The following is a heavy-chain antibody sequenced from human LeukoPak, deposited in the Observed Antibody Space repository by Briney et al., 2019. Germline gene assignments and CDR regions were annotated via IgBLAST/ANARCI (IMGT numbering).Heavy chain of an antibody. J-gene: IGHJ4*02. CDR2: INPKSGGT. CDR1: GYTFTGYY. D-gene: IGHD4-17*01. Sequence: ASVRVSCKASGYTFTGYYMHWVRQAPGQGLEWMGWINPKSGGTNYAQKFQGRVTMTRDTSITTAYMELSRLRSDDMAVYYCASGVNDYGDFYLDYWGQGTLVTVSS. CDR3: ASGVNDYGDFYLDY. V-gene: IGHV1-2*02.